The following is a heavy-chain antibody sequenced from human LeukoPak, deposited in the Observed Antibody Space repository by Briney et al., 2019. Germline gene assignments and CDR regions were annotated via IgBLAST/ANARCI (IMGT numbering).Heavy chain of an antibody. V-gene: IGHV1-2*02. Sequence: ASVRVSCKASGYTFTGYSIHWVRQAPGQGLEWMGWINPNSGGTNYAQKFQGRVTMTRDTSISTAYMELSRLRSDDTAVYYCARALCTNGVCSPNFDYWGQGTLVTVSS. D-gene: IGHD2-8*01. CDR1: GYTFTGYS. CDR3: ARALCTNGVCSPNFDY. CDR2: INPNSGGT. J-gene: IGHJ4*02.